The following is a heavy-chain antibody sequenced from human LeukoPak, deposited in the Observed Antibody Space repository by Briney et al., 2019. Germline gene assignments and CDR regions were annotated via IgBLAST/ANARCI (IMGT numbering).Heavy chain of an antibody. CDR2: IRFDGSKK. J-gene: IGHJ5*02. Sequence: PGGSLRLSCAASGVTLNNYGLHWVRQSPGKGLEWVAFIRFDGSKKYYVDSVKGRFTIYRDNPKNTVFLQMNSLRDEDTAVYYCAKDPSYSGYGQWVWFDPWGQGTLVTVSS. CDR1: GVTLNNYG. CDR3: AKDPSYSGYGQWVWFDP. D-gene: IGHD5-12*01. V-gene: IGHV3-30*02.